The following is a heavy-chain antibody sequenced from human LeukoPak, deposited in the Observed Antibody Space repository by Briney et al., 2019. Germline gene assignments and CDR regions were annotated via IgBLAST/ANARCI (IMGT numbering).Heavy chain of an antibody. CDR2: ISAYNGNT. Sequence: ASVKVSCKASEYTFTGYYMHWVRQAPGQGLEWMGWISAYNGNTNYAQKLQGRVTMTTDTSTSTAYMELRSLRSDDTAVYYCARDYALELRPPAFDYWGQGTLVTVSS. CDR3: ARDYALELRPPAFDY. D-gene: IGHD1-7*01. J-gene: IGHJ4*02. CDR1: EYTFTGYY. V-gene: IGHV1-18*04.